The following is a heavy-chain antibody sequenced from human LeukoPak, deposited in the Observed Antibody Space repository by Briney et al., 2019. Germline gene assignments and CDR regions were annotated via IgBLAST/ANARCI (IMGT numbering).Heavy chain of an antibody. CDR1: GFAFSSYN. D-gene: IGHD3-22*01. Sequence: GRSLRLSCAASGFAFSSYNMNWVRQAPGKGLEWISYIGSSGSPTHYADSVRGRFTISRDNAKNSLYLQMNSLRDDDTALYYCARRPYSDTSGRLSDVWGQGTTVTVSS. V-gene: IGHV3-48*02. CDR2: IGSSGSPT. J-gene: IGHJ6*02. CDR3: ARRPYSDTSGRLSDV.